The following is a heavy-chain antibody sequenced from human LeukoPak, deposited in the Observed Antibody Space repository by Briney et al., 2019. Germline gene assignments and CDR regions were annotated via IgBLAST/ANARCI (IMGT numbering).Heavy chain of an antibody. CDR1: GVSFKDCG. CDR2: IWYDGGNR. V-gene: IGHV3-33*01. J-gene: IGHJ3*02. Sequence: GRSLRLSCAASGVSFKDCGMHWVRQAPGKGLEWVAVIWYDGGNRYYADSVKGRFTISRDTSEDTLFLQMNSLRAEDTAVYYCAREADCTDGSCYRGAFDIWGQGTMITVSS. D-gene: IGHD2-15*01. CDR3: AREADCTDGSCYRGAFDI.